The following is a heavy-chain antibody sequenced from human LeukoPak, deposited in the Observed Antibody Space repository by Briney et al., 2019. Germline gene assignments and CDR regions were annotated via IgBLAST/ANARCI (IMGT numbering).Heavy chain of an antibody. CDR1: GFTFSSYN. J-gene: IGHJ4*02. CDR2: ISSSGSTI. Sequence: GGSLRLSCAASGFTFSSYNMNWVRQAPGKGLEWVSDISSSGSTIYFADSVKGRFTISRDNAKNSLYLQMNSLRDEDTAVYYCARGGYSYGYGDDYWGQGTLVTVSS. D-gene: IGHD5-18*01. CDR3: ARGGYSYGYGDDY. V-gene: IGHV3-48*02.